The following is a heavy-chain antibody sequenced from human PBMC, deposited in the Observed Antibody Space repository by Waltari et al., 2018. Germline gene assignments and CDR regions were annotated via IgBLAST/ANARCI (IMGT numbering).Heavy chain of an antibody. CDR1: GFNFDDYA. J-gene: IGHJ4*02. Sequence: EVQLVESGGGLVQPGRSLRLSCAVSGFNFDDYAMHWARQAPGKGLEWVSGISWNSDNIGYADSVKGRFTISRDNAKNSLYLQMNSLRPEDTALYYCAKGHSGSYGLKDWGQGTLVTVS. D-gene: IGHD1-26*01. CDR2: ISWNSDNI. V-gene: IGHV3-9*01. CDR3: AKGHSGSYGLKD.